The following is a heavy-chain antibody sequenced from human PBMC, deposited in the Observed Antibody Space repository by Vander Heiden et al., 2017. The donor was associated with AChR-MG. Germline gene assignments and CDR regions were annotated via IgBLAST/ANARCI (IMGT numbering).Heavy chain of an antibody. Sequence: QVQLQQSGPGLVKPSQTLSLTCAISGASVPTNSASWNWIRQSPSRGLEWLGRTYNRSKWYNEYAVSVKSRITINPDTSKNQFSRQVNSVTPEDTAVYYCAKEHRAVEGQIAFDIWGQGTMVTVSS. D-gene: IGHD6-19*01. V-gene: IGHV6-1*01. J-gene: IGHJ3*02. CDR1: GASVPTNSAS. CDR3: AKEHRAVEGQIAFDI. CDR2: TYNRSKWYN.